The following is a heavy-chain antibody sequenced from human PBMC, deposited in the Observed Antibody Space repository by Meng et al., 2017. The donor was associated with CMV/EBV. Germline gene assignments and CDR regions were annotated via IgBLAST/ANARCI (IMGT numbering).Heavy chain of an antibody. CDR2: IYTSGST. V-gene: IGHV4-4*07. CDR1: GGSISSYY. J-gene: IGHJ5*02. D-gene: IGHD2-2*02. Sequence: GQLQESGPGQVKPSETLSLTGTVSGGSISSYYWSWIRQPAGKGLEWIGRIYTSGSTNYNPSLKSRVTMSVDTSKNQFSLKLSSVTAADTAVYYCAREIVVVPAAIDNWFDPWGQGTLVTVSS. CDR3: AREIVVVPAAIDNWFDP.